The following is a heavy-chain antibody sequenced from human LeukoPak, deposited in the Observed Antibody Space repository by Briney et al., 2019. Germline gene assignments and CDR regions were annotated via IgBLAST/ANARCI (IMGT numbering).Heavy chain of an antibody. CDR2: IIPIFGTA. J-gene: IGHJ4*02. V-gene: IGHV1-69*13. CDR1: GGTFSSYA. CDR3: ARDLSITIFGVVTMVPGGY. D-gene: IGHD3-3*01. Sequence: SVKVSCKASGGTFSSYAISWVRQAPGQGLEWMGGIIPIFGTANYAQKFQGRVTITADESTSTACMELSSLRSEDTAVYYCARDLSITIFGVVTMVPGGYWGQGTLVTVSS.